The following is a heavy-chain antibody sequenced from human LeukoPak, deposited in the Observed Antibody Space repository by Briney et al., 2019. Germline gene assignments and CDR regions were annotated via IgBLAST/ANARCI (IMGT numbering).Heavy chain of an antibody. J-gene: IGHJ5*02. V-gene: IGHV4-61*02. CDR3: ARLRYYGSGSYPMTGNWFDP. CDR1: GGSISSGTSY. D-gene: IGHD3-10*01. CDR2: IYPSGRT. Sequence: SQTLSLTCTVSGGSISSGTSYWTWIRQPAGKGLEWIGRIYPSGRTNYNPSLKSRVTISVDTSKNQFSLKLSSVTAADTAVYYCARLRYYGSGSYPMTGNWFDPWGQGILVTVSS.